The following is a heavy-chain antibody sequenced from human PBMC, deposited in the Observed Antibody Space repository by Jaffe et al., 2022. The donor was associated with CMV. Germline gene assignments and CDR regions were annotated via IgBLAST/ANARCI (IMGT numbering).Heavy chain of an antibody. V-gene: IGHV3-33*01. CDR2: IWYDGSNK. D-gene: IGHD3-9*01. CDR3: AGSSLRYFDWPWGMDV. Sequence: QVQLVESGGGVVQPGRSLRLSCAASGFTFSSYGMHWVRQAPGKGLEWVAVIWYDGSNKYYADSVKGRFTISRDNSKNTLYLQMNSLRAEDTAVYYCAGSSLRYFDWPWGMDVWGQGTTVTVSS. CDR1: GFTFSSYG. J-gene: IGHJ6*02.